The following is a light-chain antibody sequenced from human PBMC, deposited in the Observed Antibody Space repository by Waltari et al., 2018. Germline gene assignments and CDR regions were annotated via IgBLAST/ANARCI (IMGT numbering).Light chain of an antibody. CDR2: KAS. CDR1: QTITNW. J-gene: IGKJ2*01. V-gene: IGKV1-5*03. Sequence: DIQMTQSPSTLSAPVGDRVTITCRASQTITNWLAWYQQKPGEAPKLLIYKASTLDMGVPSRFSGSGSGTEFTLTISSLQPDDFATYYCQQYDNYPYTFGQGTKLEIK. CDR3: QQYDNYPYT.